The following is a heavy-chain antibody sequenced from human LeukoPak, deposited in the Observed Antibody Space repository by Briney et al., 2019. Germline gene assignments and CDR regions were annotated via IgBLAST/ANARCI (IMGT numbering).Heavy chain of an antibody. CDR2: ISLSGVT. CDR3: SRESGAFSPFGY. CDR1: GGFISSTNW. J-gene: IGHJ4*02. V-gene: IGHV4-4*02. Sequence: SETLSLTCGVSGGFISSTNWWSWVRQPPGQGLEWIGEISLSGVTNYNPSLKSRVTMSLDRSKNHLSLTLTSVTAADTAVYYCSRESGAFSPFGYWGQGTLVTVSS. D-gene: IGHD1-26*01.